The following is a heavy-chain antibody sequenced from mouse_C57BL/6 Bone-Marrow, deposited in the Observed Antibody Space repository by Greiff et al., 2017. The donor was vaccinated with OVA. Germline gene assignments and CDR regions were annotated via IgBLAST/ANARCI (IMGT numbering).Heavy chain of an antibody. CDR1: SYTFTSYW. V-gene: IGHV1-59*01. CDR2: IDPSDSYT. D-gene: IGHD1-1*01. J-gene: IGHJ1*03. CDR3: APIYSDV. Sequence: QVQLQQPGAELVRPGTSVKLSCKASSYTFTSYWMHWVKQRPGQGLEWIGVIDPSDSYTNYNQKFKGKATLTVDTSSSTAYMQLSSLTSEDSAVYYCAPIYSDVWGTGTTVTVSS.